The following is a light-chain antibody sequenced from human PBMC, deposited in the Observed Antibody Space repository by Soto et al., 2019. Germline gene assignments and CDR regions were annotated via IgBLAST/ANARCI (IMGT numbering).Light chain of an antibody. CDR2: DAS. V-gene: IGKV1-5*01. CDR3: QQYNSYWT. Sequence: DIQMTQSPSTLSASVGDRVTITCRASQSISSWLAWYQQKPGKAPKLPIYDASSLESGVPSRFSGSGSGTEFTLTISSLQPDDFANYYCQQYNSYWTFGQGTKV. CDR1: QSISSW. J-gene: IGKJ1*01.